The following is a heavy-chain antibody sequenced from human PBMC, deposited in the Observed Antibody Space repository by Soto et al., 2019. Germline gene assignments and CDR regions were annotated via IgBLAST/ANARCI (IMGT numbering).Heavy chain of an antibody. V-gene: IGHV3-30-3*01. D-gene: IGHD3-10*01. CDR3: ARHRDGGTYTYIDH. CDR1: GFTFTAFG. Sequence: GGSLRLSCAASGFTFTAFGLHWVRQAPGKGLEWVGLISFDGTTKYFADSVRGRFTISRDNSKNMLFLQLNSLRVEDTAVYHCARHRDGGTYTYIDHWGPGTLVTVSS. CDR2: ISFDGTTK. J-gene: IGHJ4*02.